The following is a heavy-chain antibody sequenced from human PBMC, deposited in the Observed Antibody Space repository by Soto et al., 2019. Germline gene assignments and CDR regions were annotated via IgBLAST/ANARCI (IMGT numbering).Heavy chain of an antibody. D-gene: IGHD1-26*01. CDR2: ISYDGKNE. CDR1: GFTFSAYT. J-gene: IGHJ3*02. V-gene: IGHV3-30*04. Sequence: QGQLVESGGGVVQPGRSLRLSCVASGFTFSAYTMHWVRQPPGKGLEWVAVISYDGKNEYYTDPVKGRFTVSRDNSKSTLYLQMNSLKSEDTAIYYCARDGYSGRSDGFDIWGQGTMVSVAS. CDR3: ARDGYSGRSDGFDI.